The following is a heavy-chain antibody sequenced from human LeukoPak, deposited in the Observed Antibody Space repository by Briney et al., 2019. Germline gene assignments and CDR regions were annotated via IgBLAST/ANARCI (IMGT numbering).Heavy chain of an antibody. D-gene: IGHD6-13*01. CDR1: GFPFSNYW. J-gene: IGHJ6*03. V-gene: IGHV3-7*01. CDR2: IEQDGSET. Sequence: GGSLRLSCAASGFPFSNYWMTWVRQAPGKGLEWVATIEQDGSETYYLGSVKGRFIISRDNAKNSLYLQMNSLRAEDTAVYYCARAEYSSSSPESADSEYYYYYYMDVWGKGTTVTVSS. CDR3: ARAEYSSSSPESADSEYYYYYYMDV.